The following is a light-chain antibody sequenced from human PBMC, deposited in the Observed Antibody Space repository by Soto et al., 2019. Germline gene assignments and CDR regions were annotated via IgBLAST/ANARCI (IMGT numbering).Light chain of an antibody. CDR3: QQYDDSPMFT. V-gene: IGKV3-20*01. J-gene: IGKJ2*01. Sequence: EIVLTQSPGTLSLSPGERATLSCRPSQSVTSNYLAWYQQKPGQAPRLLFYGASNRATGIPDRFVGSGSGTYFTLTISRLESEDFAGYYCQQYDDSPMFTFGQGTKVEIK. CDR1: QSVTSNY. CDR2: GAS.